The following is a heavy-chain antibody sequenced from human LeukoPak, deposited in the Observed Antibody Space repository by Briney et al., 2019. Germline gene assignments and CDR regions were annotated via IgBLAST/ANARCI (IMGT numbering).Heavy chain of an antibody. V-gene: IGHV3-23*01. J-gene: IGHJ4*02. CDR3: AKDLYCSSTSCSFDY. CDR2: TSGGGGST. D-gene: IGHD2-2*01. CDR1: GGSISPYY. Sequence: ETLSLTCTVSGGSISPYYWSWVRQAPGKGLEWVSATSGGGGSTFYADSVKGRFTISRDNSKNTLYLQMNSLRAEDTAVYYCAKDLYCSSTSCSFDYWGQGTLVTVSS.